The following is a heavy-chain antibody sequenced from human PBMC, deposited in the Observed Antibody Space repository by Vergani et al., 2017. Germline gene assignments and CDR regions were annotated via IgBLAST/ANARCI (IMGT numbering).Heavy chain of an antibody. D-gene: IGHD6-6*01. CDR1: GFTFSSYA. CDR3: ANGESSSSTPYYFDY. J-gene: IGHJ4*02. Sequence: EVQLVESGGVVVQPGGSLRLSCAASGFTFSSYAMSWVRQAPGKGLEWVSAISGSGGSTYYADSVKGRFTISRDNSKNTLYLQMNSLRAEDTAVYYCANGESSSSTPYYFDYWGQGTLVTVSS. CDR2: ISGSGGST. V-gene: IGHV3-23*04.